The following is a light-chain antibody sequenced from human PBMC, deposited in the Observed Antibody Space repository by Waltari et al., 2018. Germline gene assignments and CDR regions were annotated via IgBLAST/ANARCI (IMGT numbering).Light chain of an antibody. CDR3: SSYTSTNTQVV. CDR2: DVH. Sequence: QSTLTQPASVSGSRGQAITITCTGTRSDIGGYDFVSWYQQFPGKAPKLIIYDVHHRPSGGSDRFSGFKSGNTASLTIAGLQTEDEAEYFCSSYTSTNTQVVFGGGTKLTVL. CDR1: RSDIGGYDF. J-gene: IGLJ2*01. V-gene: IGLV2-14*03.